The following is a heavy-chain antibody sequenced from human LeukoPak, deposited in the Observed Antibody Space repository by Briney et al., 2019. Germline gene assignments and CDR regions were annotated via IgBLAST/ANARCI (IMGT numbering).Heavy chain of an antibody. CDR1: GFTFSNYG. CDR2: ISSDETNI. V-gene: IGHV3-30*18. J-gene: IGHJ5*02. CDR3: AKDPYRVVFATGNYLDP. Sequence: GRSLTLSCATSGFTFSNYGVHWVRQAPGKGLEWVAVISSDETNIRYGDSVRGRFTVSRDNAKNTVYLQMNSLGADDTAVYYCAKDPYRVVFATGNYLDPWGQGTLVTVSS. D-gene: IGHD2-15*01.